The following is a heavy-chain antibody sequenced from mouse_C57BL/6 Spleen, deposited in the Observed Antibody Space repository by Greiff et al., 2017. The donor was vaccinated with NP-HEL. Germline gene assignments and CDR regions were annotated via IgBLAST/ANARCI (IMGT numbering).Heavy chain of an antibody. CDR3: ARGDSSGYLYYFDY. V-gene: IGHV1-55*01. CDR1: GYTFTSYW. D-gene: IGHD3-2*02. CDR2: IYPGSGST. J-gene: IGHJ2*01. Sequence: QVQLQQSGAELVKPGASVKMSCKASGYTFTSYWITWVKQRPGQGLEWIGDIYPGSGSTNYNEKFKSKAKLTVDTSSSTAYMQLSSLTSEDSAVYYCARGDSSGYLYYFDYWGQGTTLTVSS.